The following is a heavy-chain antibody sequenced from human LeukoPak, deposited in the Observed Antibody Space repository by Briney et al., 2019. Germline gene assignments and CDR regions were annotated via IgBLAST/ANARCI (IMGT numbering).Heavy chain of an antibody. CDR1: GYTFTSYY. Sequence: ASVKVSCKASGYTFTSYYMHWVRQAPGQGLEWMGIINPSGGSTSYAQKFQGRVTMTRDMSTSTVSMELSSLRSEDTAVYYCARVRYYYDSSGYYYGQKTYDAFDIWGQGTMVTVSS. CDR2: INPSGGST. CDR3: ARVRYYYDSSGYYYGQKTYDAFDI. V-gene: IGHV1-46*01. D-gene: IGHD3-22*01. J-gene: IGHJ3*02.